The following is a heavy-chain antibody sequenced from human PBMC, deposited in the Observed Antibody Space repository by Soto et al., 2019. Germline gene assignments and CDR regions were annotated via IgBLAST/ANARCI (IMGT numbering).Heavy chain of an antibody. CDR2: ISYDGSNK. V-gene: IGHV3-30*18. CDR3: AKASSLYYYDSSGLRDYYGMDV. D-gene: IGHD3-22*01. Sequence: PGGSLRLSCAASGFTFSSYGMHWVRQAPGKGLEWVAVISYDGSNKYYADSVKGRFTISRDNSKNTLYLQMNSLRAEDTAVYYCAKASSLYYYDSSGLRDYYGMDVWGQGTTVTVSS. J-gene: IGHJ6*02. CDR1: GFTFSSYG.